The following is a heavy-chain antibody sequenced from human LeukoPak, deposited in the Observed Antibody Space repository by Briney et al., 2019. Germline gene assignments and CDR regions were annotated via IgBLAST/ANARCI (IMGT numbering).Heavy chain of an antibody. V-gene: IGHV1-46*03. CDR3: ARELSLGPRRPGFDY. J-gene: IGHJ4*02. CDR2: INPSGGST. CDR1: GGTFTSYY. D-gene: IGHD3-16*02. Sequence: ASVKVSCKASGGTFTSYYMHWVRQAPGQGLEWMGIINPSGGSTSYAQKFQGRVTMTRDTSTSTVYMELSSLRSEDTAVYYCARELSLGPRRPGFDYWGQGTLVTVSS.